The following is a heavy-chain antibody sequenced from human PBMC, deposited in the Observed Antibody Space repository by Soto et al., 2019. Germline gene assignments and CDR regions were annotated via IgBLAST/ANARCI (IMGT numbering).Heavy chain of an antibody. J-gene: IGHJ4*02. D-gene: IGHD5-12*01. V-gene: IGHV3-23*01. CDR2: ISGSASST. Sequence: EVQLLESGGGLVQPGGSLRLSCEASGFTFTDYAMTWVRQAPGKGREWVSSISGSASSTFYAGSVKGRFTISRDNSRNTVSLQMNSLRAEDTAVYYCAKASSTISPDYWGQGTLVTVSS. CDR1: GFTFTDYA. CDR3: AKASSTISPDY.